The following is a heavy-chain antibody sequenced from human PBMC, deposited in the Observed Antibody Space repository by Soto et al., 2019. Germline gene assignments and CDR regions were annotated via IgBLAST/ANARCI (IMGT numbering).Heavy chain of an antibody. Sequence: SETLSLTCTVSGGSISSSSYYWGWIRQPPGKGLEWIGSIYYSGSTYYNPSLKSRVTISVDTSKNQFSLKLSSVTAADTAVYYCARRAATAYYDILTGYGGPYNWFDPWGQGTLVTVSS. CDR1: GGSISSSSYY. J-gene: IGHJ5*02. D-gene: IGHD3-9*01. CDR3: ARRAATAYYDILTGYGGPYNWFDP. V-gene: IGHV4-39*01. CDR2: IYYSGST.